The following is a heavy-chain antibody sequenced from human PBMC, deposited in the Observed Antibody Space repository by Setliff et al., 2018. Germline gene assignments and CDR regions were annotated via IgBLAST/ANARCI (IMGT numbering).Heavy chain of an antibody. CDR2: IINSGST. J-gene: IGHJ5*02. CDR3: AGGAFGSRWYARPWFDP. CDR1: GGSFTGTTYY. V-gene: IGHV4-39*07. D-gene: IGHD6-13*01. Sequence: KSSETLSLTCTVSGGSFTGTTYYWGWIRQSPGKGLEWIGTIINSGSTYYNPSLKSRLTISVDTSKNQFSLSLSSVTAADTAVYYCAGGAFGSRWYARPWFDPWGQGTLVTVSS.